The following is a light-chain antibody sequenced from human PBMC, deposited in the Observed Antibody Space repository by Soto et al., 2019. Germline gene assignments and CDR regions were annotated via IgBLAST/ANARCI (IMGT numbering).Light chain of an antibody. V-gene: IGLV2-14*03. CDR3: GSYTTTYTIL. CDR2: EVS. J-gene: IGLJ2*01. CDR1: NSDVGGYNY. Sequence: QSALTRPASVSGSPGQSITISCTGTNSDVGGYNYVSWYQQHPDKAPKLIIYEVSNRPSGVSLRFSGSKSANTASLTISGLQAEDDADYFCGSYTTTYTILFGEGTTLTVL.